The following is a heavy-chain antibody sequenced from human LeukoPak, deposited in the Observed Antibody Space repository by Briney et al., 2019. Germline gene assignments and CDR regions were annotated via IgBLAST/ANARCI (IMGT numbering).Heavy chain of an antibody. V-gene: IGHV4-59*01. CDR1: GGSISSYY. J-gene: IGHJ3*02. D-gene: IGHD5-12*01. CDR3: AREMAIVATDAFDI. Sequence: SETLSLTCTVSGGSISSYYWSWIRQPPGKGLEWIGYIYDRGSTNYNPSLKSRVTISVDTSKNQFSLKLSSVTAADTAVYYCAREMAIVATDAFDIWGQGTMVPVSS. CDR2: IYDRGST.